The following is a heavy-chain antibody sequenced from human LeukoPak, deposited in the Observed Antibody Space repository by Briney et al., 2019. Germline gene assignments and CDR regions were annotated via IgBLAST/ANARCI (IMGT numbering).Heavy chain of an antibody. CDR2: INHSGTT. CDR1: GGSFSGYC. D-gene: IGHD6-13*01. Sequence: PSETLSLTCAVYGGSFSGYCWSWIRQPPGKGLEWIGEINHSGTTSYNPSLKSRVTISVDTSKNQFSLKLSSVTAADTAVYYCARHYRYSSSPGALRYWGQGTLVTVSS. J-gene: IGHJ4*02. CDR3: ARHYRYSSSPGALRY. V-gene: IGHV4-34*01.